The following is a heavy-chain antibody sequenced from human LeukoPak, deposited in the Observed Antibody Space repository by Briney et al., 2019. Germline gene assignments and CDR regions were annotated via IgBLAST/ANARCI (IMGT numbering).Heavy chain of an antibody. Sequence: SQTLSLTCVISGDGVPSNSAVWNWIRQSPSRGLEWLGRTYYRSEWYNDYAVSVKSRINNNPDTSKNQFSLHLNSVTPEDTAVYYCARGGSYFDYWGQGILVTVSS. CDR3: ARGGSYFDY. V-gene: IGHV6-1*01. CDR2: TYYRSEWYN. D-gene: IGHD1-26*01. J-gene: IGHJ4*02. CDR1: GDGVPSNSAV.